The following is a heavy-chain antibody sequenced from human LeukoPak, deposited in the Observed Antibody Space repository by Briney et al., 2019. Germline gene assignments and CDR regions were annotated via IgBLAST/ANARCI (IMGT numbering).Heavy chain of an antibody. J-gene: IGHJ4*02. CDR1: GYTFTAYY. V-gene: IGHV1-2*02. Sequence: GASVKISCKASGYTFTAYYMHWVRQAPGQGLQWTGWINPNSGGTNYAQNFQDRITMTRDTSISTAYMELTRLKSDDTAVYYCARDKGRRNSEFDYWGQGTLVAVSS. D-gene: IGHD5-24*01. CDR2: INPNSGGT. CDR3: ARDKGRRNSEFDY.